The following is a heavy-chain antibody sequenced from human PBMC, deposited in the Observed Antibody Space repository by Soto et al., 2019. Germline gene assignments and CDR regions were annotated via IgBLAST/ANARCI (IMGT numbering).Heavy chain of an antibody. D-gene: IGHD3-16*01. Sequence: SETLSLTCTVSGVSISSYYWSWSRQPPGKGLEWIGYIYYSGSTNYNPSLKSRVTISVDTSKNQFSLKLSSVTAADTAVYYCAKVGGESLFDPWGQGTLVTVSS. CDR2: IYYSGST. CDR3: AKVGGESLFDP. J-gene: IGHJ5*02. CDR1: GVSISSYY. V-gene: IGHV4-59*01.